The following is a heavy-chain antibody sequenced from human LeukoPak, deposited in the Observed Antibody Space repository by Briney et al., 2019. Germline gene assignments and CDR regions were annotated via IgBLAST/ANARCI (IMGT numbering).Heavy chain of an antibody. CDR2: INPNSGGT. CDR1: GYTFTGYY. CDR3: ARVHGDYVLNRRDIDY. D-gene: IGHD4-17*01. V-gene: IGHV1-2*02. J-gene: IGHJ4*02. Sequence: GASVNVSCKASGYTFTGYYMDWVRQAPGQGLEWMGWINPNSGGTNYAQKLQGRVTMTTDTSTSTAYMELRSLRSDDTAVYYCARVHGDYVLNRRDIDYWGKGNLVTVSS.